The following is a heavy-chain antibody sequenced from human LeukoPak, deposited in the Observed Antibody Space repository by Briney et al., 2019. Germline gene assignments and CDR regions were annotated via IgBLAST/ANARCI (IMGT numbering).Heavy chain of an antibody. D-gene: IGHD3-10*01. J-gene: IGHJ6*03. CDR1: GGSISSSSYY. CDR3: ARDWPASGIHYYYYMDV. V-gene: IGHV4-39*07. CDR2: IYYSGST. Sequence: PSETLSLTCTVSGGSISSSSYYWGWIRQPPGKGLEWIGSIYYSGSTYYNPSLKSRVTISVDTSKNQFSLKLSSVTAADTAVYYCARDWPASGIHYYYYMDVWGKGTTVTVSS.